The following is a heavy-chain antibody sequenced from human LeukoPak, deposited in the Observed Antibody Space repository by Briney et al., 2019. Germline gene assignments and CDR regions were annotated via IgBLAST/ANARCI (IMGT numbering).Heavy chain of an antibody. D-gene: IGHD2-15*01. J-gene: IGHJ4*02. Sequence: ASVKVSCKASGYTFTSYDINWVRQATGQGLEWIGWMNLNSGNTGYAQKFQGRVTMTRNTSISTAYMELSSLRSEDTAVYYCARGVHQNLVVVVAATALFDYWGQGTLVTVSS. CDR1: GYTFTSYD. CDR2: MNLNSGNT. CDR3: ARGVHQNLVVVVAATALFDY. V-gene: IGHV1-8*01.